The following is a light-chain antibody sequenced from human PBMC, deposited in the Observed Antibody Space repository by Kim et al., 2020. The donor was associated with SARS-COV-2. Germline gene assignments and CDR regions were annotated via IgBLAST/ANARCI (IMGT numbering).Light chain of an antibody. Sequence: QPVLTQPPSASASLGASVTLTCTLSSGYSNYKVDWYQQRPGKGPRFVMRVGTGGIVGSKGDGIPDRFSVLGSGLNHYLIIKNIQEEDESDYHCGADHGSGSNFVVVFGGGTQLTVL. CDR2: VGTGGIVG. V-gene: IGLV9-49*03. CDR1: SGYSNYK. J-gene: IGLJ2*01. CDR3: GADHGSGSNFVVV.